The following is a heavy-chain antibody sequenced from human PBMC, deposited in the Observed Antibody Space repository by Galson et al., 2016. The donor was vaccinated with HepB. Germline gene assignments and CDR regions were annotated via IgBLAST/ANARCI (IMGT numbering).Heavy chain of an antibody. CDR3: AKRAGACFDY. D-gene: IGHD1-26*01. V-gene: IGHV3-23*01. J-gene: IGHJ4*02. Sequence: SLRLSCAASGFTFSSYAMSWVRQAPGKGLEWVSSIGGSNGATYYPDSVKGRFTISRDNSKNTLYLQMNILRAEDTAVYYCAKRAGACFDYWGQGTLVTVSS. CDR1: GFTFSSYA. CDR2: IGGSNGAT.